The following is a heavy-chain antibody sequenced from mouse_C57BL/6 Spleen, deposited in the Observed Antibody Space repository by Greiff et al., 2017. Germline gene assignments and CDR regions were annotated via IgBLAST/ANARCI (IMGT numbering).Heavy chain of an antibody. D-gene: IGHD2-3*01. CDR1: GYTFTSYW. Sequence: VQLQQPGAELVKPGASVKLSCKASGYTFTSYWMQWVKQRPGQGLEWIGEIDPSDSYTNYNQKFKGKAKLTVDTSSSTAYMQLSSLTSEDSAVYYCARHAGDGYYPFDYWGQGTTLTVSS. CDR3: ARHAGDGYYPFDY. V-gene: IGHV1-50*01. J-gene: IGHJ2*01. CDR2: IDPSDSYT.